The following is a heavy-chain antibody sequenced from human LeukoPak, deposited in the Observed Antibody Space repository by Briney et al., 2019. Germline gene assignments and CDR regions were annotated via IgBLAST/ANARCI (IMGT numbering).Heavy chain of an antibody. D-gene: IGHD7-27*01. Sequence: SETLYLTSTVSGGSISSYDLSWIQQPPGKGLEWIGYSYYSGSNNYNPSLKSRVTISVDTSTKQFSLKLSSVTAADTAVYYCARVGTNFDYWGQGTLVTVSS. CDR1: GGSISSYD. CDR2: SYYSGSN. V-gene: IGHV4-59*01. J-gene: IGHJ4*02. CDR3: ARVGTNFDY.